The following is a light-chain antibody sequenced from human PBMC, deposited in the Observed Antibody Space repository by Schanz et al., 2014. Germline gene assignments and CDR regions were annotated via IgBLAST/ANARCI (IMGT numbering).Light chain of an antibody. V-gene: IGKV3-15*01. CDR2: GAS. CDR1: QSVSSN. Sequence: EIVMTQSPATLSVSPGERATLSCRASQSVSSNLAWYQQKPGQAPRLLIYGASTRATGIPARFSGSGSGTDFTLTISSLEPEDFAVYYCQQYGSSSTWTFGQGTKVEIK. CDR3: QQYGSSSTWT. J-gene: IGKJ1*01.